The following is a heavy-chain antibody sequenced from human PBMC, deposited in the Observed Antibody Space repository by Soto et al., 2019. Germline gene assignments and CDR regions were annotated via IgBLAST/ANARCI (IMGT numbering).Heavy chain of an antibody. CDR3: TRGYYGSGSYSHAILYYYYYGMDV. V-gene: IGHV3-49*03. Sequence: GGSLRLSCTASGFTFGDYAMSWFRQAPGKGLEWVGFIRSKAYGGTTEYDASVKGRFTISRDDSKSIAYLQMNSLKTEDTAVYYCTRGYYGSGSYSHAILYYYYYGMDVWGQGTTVTVSS. D-gene: IGHD3-10*01. CDR1: GFTFGDYA. J-gene: IGHJ6*02. CDR2: IRSKAYGGTT.